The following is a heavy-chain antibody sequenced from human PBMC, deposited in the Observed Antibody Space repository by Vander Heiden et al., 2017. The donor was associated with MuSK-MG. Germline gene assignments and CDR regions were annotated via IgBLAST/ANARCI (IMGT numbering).Heavy chain of an antibody. V-gene: IGHV3-30*18. CDR1: GFTFSSYG. CDR3: AKVVAGAGTSYFDY. J-gene: IGHJ4*02. D-gene: IGHD6-19*01. Sequence: QVQLVESGGGVVQPGRSLRLSCATSGFTFSSYGMHWVRQAPGKGLEWVAVISYDGSNKYYADSVKGRFTISRDNSKNTLYLQMNSLRAEDTAVYYCAKVVAGAGTSYFDYWGQGTLVTVSS. CDR2: ISYDGSNK.